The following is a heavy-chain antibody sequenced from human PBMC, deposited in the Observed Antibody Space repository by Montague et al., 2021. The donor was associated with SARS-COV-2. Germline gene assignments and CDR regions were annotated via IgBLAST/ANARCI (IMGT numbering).Heavy chain of an antibody. J-gene: IGHJ4*02. D-gene: IGHD3-3*01. V-gene: IGHV4-39*01. Sequence: SETLSLTCTVSGASISSRSYYWGWIRQPPGKGLEWIGFKYYSGSTYYNPTLKSRVTISVDTSKNQFSLKLSSVTAADTAVYYCATLPTRITIIGLVQGYYFDDWGQGTLVTVSS. CDR1: GASISSRSYY. CDR3: ATLPTRITIIGLVQGYYFDD. CDR2: KYYSGST.